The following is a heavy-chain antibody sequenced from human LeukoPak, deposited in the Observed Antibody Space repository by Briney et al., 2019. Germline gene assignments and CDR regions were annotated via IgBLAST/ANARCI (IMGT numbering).Heavy chain of an antibody. CDR3: ARDAFWDYGSGSPNYFDH. J-gene: IGHJ4*01. D-gene: IGHD3-10*01. V-gene: IGHV3-48*01. Sequence: GSLRLSCAASGFTFSSYSMNWVRQAPGKGLEWVSYISSSSSTIYYADSVKGRFTISRDNAKNSLYLQMNSLRAEDTAVYYCARDAFWDYGSGSPNYFDHWGKEPWSSSHQ. CDR1: GFTFSSYS. CDR2: ISSSSSTI.